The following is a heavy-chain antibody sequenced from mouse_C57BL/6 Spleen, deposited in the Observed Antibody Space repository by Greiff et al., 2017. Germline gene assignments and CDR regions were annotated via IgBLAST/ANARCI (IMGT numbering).Heavy chain of an antibody. CDR1: GFTFSDYG. CDR3: ARVGSSYRWYFDV. V-gene: IGHV5-17*01. D-gene: IGHD1-1*01. CDR2: ISSGSSTL. Sequence: EVKLQESGGGLVKPGGSLQLSCAASGFTFSDYGMHWVRQDQEKGLEWVAYISSGSSTLSYADTVKGRFTISRDNAKKTLFLQMTSLRSEDTAMYYCARVGSSYRWYFDVWGTGTTVTVSS. J-gene: IGHJ1*03.